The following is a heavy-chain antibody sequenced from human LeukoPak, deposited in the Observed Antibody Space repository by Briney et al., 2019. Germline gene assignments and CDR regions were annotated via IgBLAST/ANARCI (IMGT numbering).Heavy chain of an antibody. D-gene: IGHD3-22*01. CDR3: ARGGTYSSGWYNWFDP. J-gene: IGHJ5*02. CDR2: INHSGST. Sequence: SETLSLTCAVHGGSFSGYYWSWIRQPPGKGLEWIGEINHSGSTNYNPSLKSRVTISVDTSKNQFSLRLSSVTAADTAVYYCARGGTYSSGWYNWFDPWGQGTLVTVSS. V-gene: IGHV4-34*01. CDR1: GGSFSGYY.